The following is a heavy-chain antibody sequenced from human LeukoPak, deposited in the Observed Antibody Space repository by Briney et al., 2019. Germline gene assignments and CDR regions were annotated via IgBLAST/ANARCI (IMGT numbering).Heavy chain of an antibody. CDR2: INPNSGGT. J-gene: IGHJ4*02. Sequence: GASVKVSCKASGYTFTGYYMHWVRQAPGQGLEWMGWINPNSGGTNYAQKFQGRVTMTRDTSISTAYMELSRLRSDDTAVYYCARDQVGSSSHLDYWGQGTLVTVSS. CDR1: GYTFTGYY. V-gene: IGHV1-2*02. D-gene: IGHD6-13*01. CDR3: ARDQVGSSSHLDY.